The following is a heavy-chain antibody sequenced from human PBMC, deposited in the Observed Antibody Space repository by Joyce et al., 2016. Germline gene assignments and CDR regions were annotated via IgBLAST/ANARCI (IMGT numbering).Heavy chain of an antibody. V-gene: IGHV3-23*01. J-gene: IGHJ6*02. CDR1: GFTFKNYS. CDR2: IGGPGVNI. CDR3: VKHRYVILPDPKYFYGMDV. D-gene: IGHD3-9*01. Sequence: EGQLLESGGGLVQPGGSLRLSCTASGFTFKNYSMSWVRQAPGKVLEWGSSIGGPGVNIYCAGAVKGRLTISRDNDKDTLYLEMDSLKAEDTAVYYCVKHRYVILPDPKYFYGMDVWGLGTAVTVSS.